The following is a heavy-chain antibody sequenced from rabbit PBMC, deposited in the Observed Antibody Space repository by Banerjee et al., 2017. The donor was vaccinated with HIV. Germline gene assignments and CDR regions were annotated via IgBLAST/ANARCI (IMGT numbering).Heavy chain of an antibody. CDR3: ARDGDYDDYAYYFSL. V-gene: IGHV1S40*01. J-gene: IGHJ4*01. CDR2: INTGSGST. Sequence: QSLEESGGDLVKPGASLTLTCTASGFTISSSYWMCWVRQAPGKGLEWIGCINTGSGSTAYASWAKGRFTISKPSSTTVTLQMTSLTAADTATYFCARDGDYDDYAYYFSLWGPGTLVTVS. D-gene: IGHD2-1*01. CDR1: GFTISSSYW.